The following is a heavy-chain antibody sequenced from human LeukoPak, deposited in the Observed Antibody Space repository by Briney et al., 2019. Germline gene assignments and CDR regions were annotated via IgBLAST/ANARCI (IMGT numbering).Heavy chain of an antibody. CDR1: GSIFTNYW. J-gene: IGHJ3*02. CDR2: ILPGDSDT. Sequence: GESLKISCRASGSIFTNYWIAWVRWMPGEGLQWMGIILPGDSDTRYSPSFRGQVTISAETSTRTAYLQWTSLRASDSAIYYCARQGAGASYYDPTGLPRGAFDSWGQGTTVTVSS. D-gene: IGHD3-22*01. V-gene: IGHV5-51*01. CDR3: ARQGAGASYYDPTGLPRGAFDS.